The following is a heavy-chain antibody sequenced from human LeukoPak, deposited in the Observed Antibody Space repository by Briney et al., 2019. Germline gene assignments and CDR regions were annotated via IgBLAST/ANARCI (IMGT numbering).Heavy chain of an antibody. J-gene: IGHJ4*02. D-gene: IGHD1-1*01. V-gene: IGHV3-66*01. CDR1: GFTVSSNY. CDR3: ARVAKQLYYFDY. Sequence: PGGSLRLSCAASGFTVSSNYMGWVRQAPGKGLEWVSVTYSGGFTYCADSVKGRFTISRDNSKNTLYLQMNSLRAEDTAVYYCARVAKQLYYFDYWGQGTLVTVSS. CDR2: TYSGGFT.